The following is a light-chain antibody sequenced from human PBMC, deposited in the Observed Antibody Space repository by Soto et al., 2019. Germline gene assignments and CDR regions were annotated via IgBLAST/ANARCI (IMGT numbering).Light chain of an antibody. CDR2: DAS. CDR1: QSVSSSY. J-gene: IGKJ1*01. CDR3: QQYGYSFWT. V-gene: IGKV3-20*01. Sequence: EIVLTQSPGTLSLSPGERSSLSCISSQSVSSSYLAWYQQKPGQAPRLLIYDASNRATGIPARFSGSGSGTDFTLTISSLEPEDFAVYYCQQYGYSFWTFGQGTKVDIK.